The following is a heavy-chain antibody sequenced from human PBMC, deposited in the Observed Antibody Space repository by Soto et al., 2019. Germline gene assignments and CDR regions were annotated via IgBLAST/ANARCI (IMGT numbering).Heavy chain of an antibody. CDR2: TYYRSKWYN. V-gene: IGHV6-1*01. CDR3: SRVVFSKGSLSRHYYCYYGMDV. CDR1: GDSVSSNSAA. J-gene: IGHJ6*02. D-gene: IGHD6-6*01. Sequence: SQTLSLTCAISGDSVSSNSAAWNWIRQSPSRGLEWLGRTYYRSKWYNDYAVSVKSRITINPDTSKNQFSLQLNSVTPEDTAVYYCSRVVFSKGSLSRHYYCYYGMDVWGQGTTVTVSS.